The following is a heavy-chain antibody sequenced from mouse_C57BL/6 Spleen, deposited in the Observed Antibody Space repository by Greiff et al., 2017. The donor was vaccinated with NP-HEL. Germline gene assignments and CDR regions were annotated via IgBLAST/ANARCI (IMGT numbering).Heavy chain of an antibody. D-gene: IGHD1-1*01. V-gene: IGHV1-42*01. CDR2: INPSTGGT. Sequence: VQLKQSGPELVKPGASVKISCKASGYSFTGYYMNWVKQSPEKSLEWIGEINPSTGGTTYNQKFKAKATLTVDKSSSTAYMQLKSLTSEDSAVYYCARTKDYDGSLYAMDDWGQGTSVTVSS. CDR3: ARTKDYDGSLYAMDD. CDR1: GYSFTGYY. J-gene: IGHJ4*01.